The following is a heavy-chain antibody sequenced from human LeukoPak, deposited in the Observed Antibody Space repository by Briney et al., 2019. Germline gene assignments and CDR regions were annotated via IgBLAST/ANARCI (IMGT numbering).Heavy chain of an antibody. J-gene: IGHJ4*02. CDR1: GFTFSSYA. CDR3: AGRLTGYSSGYIH. D-gene: IGHD5-18*01. V-gene: IGHV3-23*01. Sequence: PGGSLRLSCAASGFTFSSYAMHWVRQAPGKGLDWVSVISGSAHKIRYADSVKGRFTISRDNSENIVYLQMNNLRVEDTAVYYCAGRLTGYSSGYIHWGQGTLVTVSS. CDR2: ISGSAHKI.